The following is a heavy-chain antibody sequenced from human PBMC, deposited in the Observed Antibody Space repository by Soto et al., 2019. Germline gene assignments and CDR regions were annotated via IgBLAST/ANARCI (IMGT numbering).Heavy chain of an antibody. CDR2: IFHSRST. CDR3: ARDGKWNLDY. V-gene: IGHV4-4*02. D-gene: IGHD1-1*01. CDR1: GGSISSGSW. J-gene: IGHJ4*02. Sequence: QVQLQESGPGLVKPSETLSLSCAVSGGSISSGSWWSWVRQPPGKGLEWIGEIFHSRSTNYNPSLESRVTISVDESKNQFFLKLTSLTAADTAVYYCARDGKWNLDYWGQGSLVTVSS.